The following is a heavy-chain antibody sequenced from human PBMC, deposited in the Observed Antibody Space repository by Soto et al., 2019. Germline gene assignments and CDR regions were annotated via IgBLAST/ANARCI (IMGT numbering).Heavy chain of an antibody. V-gene: IGHV1-18*01. D-gene: IGHD5-18*01. CDR3: ARAIAGGYGHTTMDY. Sequence: QVQVVQSGAEVKKPGASVKVSCKASGYTFTHYGISWVRQAPGQGLEWMGWINVYNGNTDYAQNFQGRVTMTTDTSTNKAYMELRRQTSADTAVYYCARAIAGGYGHTTMDYWGKGTLVTVSS. CDR2: INVYNGNT. CDR1: GYTFTHYG. J-gene: IGHJ4*02.